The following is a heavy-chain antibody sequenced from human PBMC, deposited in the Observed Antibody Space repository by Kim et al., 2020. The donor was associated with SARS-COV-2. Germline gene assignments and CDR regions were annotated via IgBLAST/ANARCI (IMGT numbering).Heavy chain of an antibody. CDR2: ISWNSGSI. J-gene: IGHJ4*02. CDR3: AQERSSSWAYFDY. D-gene: IGHD6-6*01. Sequence: GGSLRLSCAASGFTFGDYAMHWVRQAPGKGLEWVSGISWNSGSIGYADSVKGRFTISRDNAKNSLYLQMNSLRAEDTALYYCAQERSSSWAYFDYWGQGTLVTVSS. CDR1: GFTFGDYA. V-gene: IGHV3-9*01.